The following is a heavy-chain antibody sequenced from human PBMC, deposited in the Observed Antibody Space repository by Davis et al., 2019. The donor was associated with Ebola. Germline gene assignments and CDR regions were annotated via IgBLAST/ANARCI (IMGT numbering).Heavy chain of an antibody. Sequence: PSETLSLTCTVSGYSIRGDNYRDWARQPPGRGLEWIGSFYQSGATFYNPSLKSRVTISVDTSKSQFSMTLTSVTAADTAVYSCIIAPHYWGQGTLVTVSS. D-gene: IGHD2/OR15-2a*01. J-gene: IGHJ4*02. CDR2: FYQSGAT. CDR1: GYSIRGDNY. V-gene: IGHV4-38-2*02. CDR3: IIAPHY.